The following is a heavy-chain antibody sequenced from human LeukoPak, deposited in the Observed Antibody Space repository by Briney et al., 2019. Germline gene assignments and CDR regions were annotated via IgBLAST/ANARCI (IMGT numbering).Heavy chain of an antibody. Sequence: PGGCLSLSCAASGFTFSSYSMNWVRLAPGKGLEWVSSISSSSSYIYYADSVKGRFTISRDNAKNSLYLQMNSLRAEDTAVYYCARAGPPNSSSWYLNWFDPWGQGTLVTVSS. J-gene: IGHJ5*02. CDR2: ISSSSSYI. CDR3: ARAGPPNSSSWYLNWFDP. D-gene: IGHD6-13*01. V-gene: IGHV3-21*01. CDR1: GFTFSSYS.